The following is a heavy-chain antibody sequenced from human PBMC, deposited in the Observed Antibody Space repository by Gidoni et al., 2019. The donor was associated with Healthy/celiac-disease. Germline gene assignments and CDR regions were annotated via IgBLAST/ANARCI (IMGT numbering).Heavy chain of an antibody. J-gene: IGHJ4*02. V-gene: IGHV4-59*01. CDR1: GDSITSYY. D-gene: IGHD3-10*01. CDR2: TYYSGTT. CDR3: ARGRGLGV. Sequence: QVQLQESGPGLVKPSETLSLTCAVSGDSITSYYWNWIRQPPGKGLEWIGKTYYSGTTNDNPSLKSRLTISIDTSENQFSLNLSSVTAADTAVYYCARGRGLGVWGQGTLVTVSS.